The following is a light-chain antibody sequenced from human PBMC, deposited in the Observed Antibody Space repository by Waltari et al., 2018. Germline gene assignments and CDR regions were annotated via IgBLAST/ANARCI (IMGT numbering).Light chain of an antibody. Sequence: TGGASQGVKSNLAWYQQKPGKGIKVGIHKASRLESGVPSRFSGSGYGTEFILTISSLQPDDFATYYCQEYDSLPITFGGGTRVEIK. CDR1: QGVKSN. J-gene: IGKJ4*01. CDR3: QEYDSLPIT. V-gene: IGKV1-5*03. CDR2: KAS.